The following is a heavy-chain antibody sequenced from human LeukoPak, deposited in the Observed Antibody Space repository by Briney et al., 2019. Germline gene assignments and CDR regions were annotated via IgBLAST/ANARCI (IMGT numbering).Heavy chain of an antibody. J-gene: IGHJ4*02. CDR1: GFTVSSNY. CDR3: ARDYGDNVFDY. V-gene: IGHV3-53*01. CDR2: IYSGGST. D-gene: IGHD4-17*01. Sequence: GGSLRLSCAASGFTVSSNYMSWVRQAPGKGLEWVSVIYSGGSTYYADSVKGRFTISRDNSKNTLYLQMNSLRAEDTAVYFCARDYGDNVFDYWGQGTLVTVSS.